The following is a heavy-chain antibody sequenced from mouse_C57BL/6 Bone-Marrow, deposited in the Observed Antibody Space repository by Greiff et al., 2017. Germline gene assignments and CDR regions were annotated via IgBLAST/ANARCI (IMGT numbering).Heavy chain of an antibody. CDR3: ARYLLLRYGAMDY. J-gene: IGHJ4*01. D-gene: IGHD1-1*01. CDR2: ISYSGST. Sequence: EVKLVESGPGLAKPSQTLSLTCSVTGYSITSDYWNWIRKFPGNKLEYMGYISYSGSTYYNPSLKSRISITRDTSKNQYYLQLNSVTTEDTATYYCARYLLLRYGAMDYWGQGTSVTVSS. CDR1: GYSITSDY. V-gene: IGHV3-8*01.